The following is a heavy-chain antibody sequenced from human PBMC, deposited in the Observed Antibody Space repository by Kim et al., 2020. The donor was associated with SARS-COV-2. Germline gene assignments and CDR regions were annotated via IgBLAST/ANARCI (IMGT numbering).Heavy chain of an antibody. CDR1: GYTLTELS. CDR3: ATDPGPYSGSYFFDY. Sequence: ASVKVSCKVSGYTLTELSMHWVRQAPGKGLEWMGGFDPEDGETIYAQKFQGRVTITEDTSTDTAYMELSSLRSEDTAVYYCATDPGPYSGSYFFDYWGQGTLVTVSS. CDR2: FDPEDGET. D-gene: IGHD1-26*01. J-gene: IGHJ4*02. V-gene: IGHV1-24*01.